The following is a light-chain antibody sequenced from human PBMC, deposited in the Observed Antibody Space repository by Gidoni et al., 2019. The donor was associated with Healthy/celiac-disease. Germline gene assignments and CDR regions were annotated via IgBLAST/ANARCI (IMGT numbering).Light chain of an antibody. V-gene: IGKV3-20*01. CDR3: QQYGSSPIT. Sequence: EIVMTQSPGTLSLSPGERATLSCSASQSVRSSYLTWYQQKPGQAPRLLIYGASSRATGIPDRFSGSGSGTDFTLTISRLDPEDFAVYYCQQYGSSPITFGPGTKVDIK. CDR2: GAS. CDR1: QSVRSSY. J-gene: IGKJ3*01.